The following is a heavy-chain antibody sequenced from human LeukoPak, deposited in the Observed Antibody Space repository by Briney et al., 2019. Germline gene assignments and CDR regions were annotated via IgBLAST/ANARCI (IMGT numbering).Heavy chain of an antibody. Sequence: GALRLSCAASGFTFSNYSMNWVRPAPGKGLEWVSSISSSSSYIYYADSVKGRFTISRDNAKNSLYLQMNSLRAEDTAVYYCARNHTRAYYYYGMDVWGQGTTVTVSS. CDR3: ARNHTRAYYYYGMDV. D-gene: IGHD1-14*01. V-gene: IGHV3-21*01. CDR1: GFTFSNYS. J-gene: IGHJ6*02. CDR2: ISSSSSYI.